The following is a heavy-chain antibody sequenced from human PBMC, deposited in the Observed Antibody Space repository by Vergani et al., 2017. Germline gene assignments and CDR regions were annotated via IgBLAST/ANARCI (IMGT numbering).Heavy chain of an antibody. Sequence: EVQLVESGGGLVQPGRSLRLSCAASGFTFDDYAMHWVRQVPGKGLEWVSGISWKSGDIGYADSVRGRFTISRDNAKNSLYLQMNSLRAEDTALYYCTRNGGADYGDYGPPFKYWGQGTLVTVSS. CDR3: TRNGGADYGDYGPPFKY. J-gene: IGHJ4*02. V-gene: IGHV3-9*01. CDR1: GFTFDDYA. CDR2: ISWKSGDI. D-gene: IGHD4-17*01.